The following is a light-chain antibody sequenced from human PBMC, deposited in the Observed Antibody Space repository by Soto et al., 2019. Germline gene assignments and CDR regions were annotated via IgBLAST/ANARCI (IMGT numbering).Light chain of an antibody. CDR3: LLSYSGARVV. J-gene: IGLJ2*01. V-gene: IGLV7-46*01. Sequence: QTVVTQEPSLTVSPGGTVTLTCGSSTGAVTSGHYPYWFQQKPGQAPRTLIYDTSNKHSWTPARFSGSLLGGKAALTLSGXXXXXXXEYYCLLSYSGARVVFGGGTKLTVL. CDR1: TGAVTSGHY. CDR2: DTS.